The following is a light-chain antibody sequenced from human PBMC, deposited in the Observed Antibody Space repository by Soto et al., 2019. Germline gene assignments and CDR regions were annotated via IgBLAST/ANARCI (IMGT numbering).Light chain of an antibody. CDR1: SSDVGGYNY. J-gene: IGLJ1*01. CDR2: DVS. Sequence: QSVLTQPPSASGSPGQSVTISCTGTSSDVGGYNYVSWYQQHPGKAPKLMIYDVSKRPSGVPDRFSGSKSGNTASLTVSGLKAEDEVDYSCSSYAGSNNFVFGTGTKLTVL. V-gene: IGLV2-8*01. CDR3: SSYAGSNNFV.